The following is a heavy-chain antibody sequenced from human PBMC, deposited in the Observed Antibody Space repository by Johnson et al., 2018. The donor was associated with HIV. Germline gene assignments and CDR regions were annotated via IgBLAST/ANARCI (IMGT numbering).Heavy chain of an antibody. CDR2: INGDGSRT. V-gene: IGHV3-74*01. CDR3: VRTSCTGARCLGYDPFDV. CDR1: GFTFSDHW. J-gene: IGHJ3*01. Sequence: VQLVESGGGLVQPGGSLRLSCGASGFTFSDHWMQWVRQAPGQGLVWVSRINGDGSRTSYADSVKGRFTIARDNAKNTLFLEMKSLRAEDTAVYYCVRTSCTGARCLGYDPFDVWGQGTMVTVSS. D-gene: IGHD3-16*01.